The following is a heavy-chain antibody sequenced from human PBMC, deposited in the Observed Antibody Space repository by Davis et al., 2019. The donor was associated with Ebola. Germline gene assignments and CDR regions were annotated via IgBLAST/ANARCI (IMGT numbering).Heavy chain of an antibody. V-gene: IGHV3-30*04. J-gene: IGHJ6*02. Sequence: PGGSLRLSCAASGFTFSGYAMHWVRQAPGKGLVWVAVISYDGSHKYYADSVKGRFTISRDNSKNTLYLQMNSLRAEDTAVYYCARESQVIAAYYYFYYGMDVWGQGTTVTVPS. CDR2: ISYDGSHK. CDR3: ARESQVIAAYYYFYYGMDV. D-gene: IGHD2-21*01. CDR1: GFTFSGYA.